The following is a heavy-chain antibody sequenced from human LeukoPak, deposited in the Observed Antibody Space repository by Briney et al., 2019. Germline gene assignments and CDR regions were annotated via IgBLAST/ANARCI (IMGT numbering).Heavy chain of an antibody. CDR3: ATTGTVGI. CDR2: ISSSGNTI. V-gene: IGHV3-48*03. D-gene: IGHD1-7*01. CDR1: GFTFSSYA. J-gene: IGHJ3*02. Sequence: PGGSLRLSCAASGFTFSSYAMSWVRQAPGKGLGWVSYISSSGNTIYYADSVKGRFTISRDNAKNSLYLRMNSLRAEDTAVYYCATTGTVGIWGQGTMVTVSS.